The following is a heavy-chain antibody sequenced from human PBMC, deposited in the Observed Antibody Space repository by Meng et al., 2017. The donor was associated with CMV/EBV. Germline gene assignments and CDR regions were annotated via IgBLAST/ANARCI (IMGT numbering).Heavy chain of an antibody. Sequence: GESLKISCAASGFTFSSYWMSWVRQAPGKGLEWVANIKQDGSEKYYMDSVKGRFTISRDNAKNSLYLQMNSLRAEDTAVYYCARDRWVGATRFFQHWGQGTLVTVSS. D-gene: IGHD1-26*01. CDR1: GFTFSSYW. CDR2: IKQDGSEK. J-gene: IGHJ1*01. CDR3: ARDRWVGATRFFQH. V-gene: IGHV3-7*01.